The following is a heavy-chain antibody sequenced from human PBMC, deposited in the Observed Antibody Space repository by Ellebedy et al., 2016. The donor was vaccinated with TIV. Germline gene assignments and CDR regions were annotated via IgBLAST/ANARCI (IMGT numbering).Heavy chain of an antibody. CDR1: GLNVSTNY. D-gene: IGHD1-1*01. V-gene: IGHV3-53*01. Sequence: GESLKISCAASGLNVSTNYMTWVRQAPGKGLEWVSVIYSGGSTYYADSVKGRSTISRDNSKNTVYLQMNSLRAEDTAVYYCSRDRTSKYNMDVWGQGTTVTVSS. CDR2: IYSGGST. J-gene: IGHJ6*02. CDR3: SRDRTSKYNMDV.